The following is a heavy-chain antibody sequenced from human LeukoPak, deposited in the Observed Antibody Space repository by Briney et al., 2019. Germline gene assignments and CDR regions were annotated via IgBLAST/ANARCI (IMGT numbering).Heavy chain of an antibody. CDR3: AKYSSGWYSSWFDP. CDR2: IRYDGSNK. Sequence: TGGSLRLSCAASGFTFSSYGMHWVRQAPGKGLEWVAFIRYDGSNKYYADSVKGRFTISRGNSKNTLYLQMNSLRAEDTAVYYCAKYSSGWYSSWFDPWGQGTLVTVSS. J-gene: IGHJ5*02. D-gene: IGHD6-19*01. CDR1: GFTFSSYG. V-gene: IGHV3-30*02.